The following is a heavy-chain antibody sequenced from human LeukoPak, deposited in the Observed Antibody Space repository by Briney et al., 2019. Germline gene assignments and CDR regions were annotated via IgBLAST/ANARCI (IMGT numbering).Heavy chain of an antibody. J-gene: IGHJ5*02. CDR3: ATAGPASYYGSGKYFDP. CDR1: GYTFTGYY. CDR2: FDPEDGET. Sequence: ASVKVSCKASGYTFTGYYMHWVRQAPGKGLEWMGGFDPEDGETIYAQKFQGRVTMTEDTSTDTAYMELSSLRSEDTAVYYCATAGPASYYGSGKYFDPWGQGTLVTVSS. D-gene: IGHD3-10*01. V-gene: IGHV1-24*01.